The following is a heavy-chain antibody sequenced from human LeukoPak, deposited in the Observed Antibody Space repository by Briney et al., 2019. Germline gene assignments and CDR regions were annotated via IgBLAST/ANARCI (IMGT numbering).Heavy chain of an antibody. CDR2: FDLEDGEP. J-gene: IGHJ4*02. CDR3: ATDLMESPEPGF. D-gene: IGHD1-14*01. CDR1: GYSLKEIF. Sequence: ASVKVSCKVSGYSLKEIFMHWVRQAPGKGLEWMGGFDLEDGEPIYAQQFQGRVTMTEDTSTDTAYMELSSLRSEDTAVYYCATDLMESPEPGFWGQGTLVSVSP. V-gene: IGHV1-24*01.